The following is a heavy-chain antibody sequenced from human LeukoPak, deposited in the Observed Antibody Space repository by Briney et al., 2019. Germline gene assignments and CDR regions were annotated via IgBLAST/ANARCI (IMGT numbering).Heavy chain of an antibody. CDR1: GYTFTGYF. V-gene: IGHV1-2*02. Sequence: ASVKVSCKTSGYTFTGYFMHWVRQAPGHGLEWMGWINPNSGGTNYAQKFQGRVTMTRDTSITTAYMELSRLRSDDTAVFYCARERGYCSGSTCSTSDAFDIWGQGTMVTVSS. CDR2: INPNSGGT. J-gene: IGHJ3*02. D-gene: IGHD2-2*02. CDR3: ARERGYCSGSTCSTSDAFDI.